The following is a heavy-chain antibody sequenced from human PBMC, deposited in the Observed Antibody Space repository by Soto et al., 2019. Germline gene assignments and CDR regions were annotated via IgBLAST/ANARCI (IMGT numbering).Heavy chain of an antibody. CDR1: GFTFSSYS. Sequence: GGSLRLSCAASGFTFSSYSMSWVRQAPGKGLEWVSHITASGGTTYYADSVKGRFTISRDNSKNTLYLQMNSLRAEDTAVYYCAKDRIAVADGAYYFDYWGQGTLVTVSS. J-gene: IGHJ4*02. CDR2: ITASGGTT. D-gene: IGHD6-19*01. CDR3: AKDRIAVADGAYYFDY. V-gene: IGHV3-23*01.